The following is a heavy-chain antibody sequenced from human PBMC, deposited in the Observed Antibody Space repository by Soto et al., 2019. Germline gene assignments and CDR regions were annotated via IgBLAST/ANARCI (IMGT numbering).Heavy chain of an antibody. CDR3: ARGILLRFLEWSVGYFDY. J-gene: IGHJ4*02. D-gene: IGHD3-3*01. V-gene: IGHV3-21*01. Sequence: GGSLRLSCAASGFTFSSYSMNWVRQAPGKGLEWVSSISSSSSYIYYADSVKGRFTISRDNAKNSLYLQMNSLRAEDTAAYYCARGILLRFLEWSVGYFDYWGQGTLVTVSS. CDR1: GFTFSSYS. CDR2: ISSSSSYI.